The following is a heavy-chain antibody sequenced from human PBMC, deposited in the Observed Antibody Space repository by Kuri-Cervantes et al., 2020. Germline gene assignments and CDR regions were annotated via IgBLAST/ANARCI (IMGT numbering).Heavy chain of an antibody. CDR3: AKDKVGSLGFDC. CDR1: GFPFSNYG. V-gene: IGHV3-33*06. D-gene: IGHD1-26*01. Sequence: GGSLRLSCAASGFPFSNYGMGWVRQAPGKGLEWVALIWSDAAGHYYTHSVRGRFTISRDNSRDTLYLQMNSLKVEDTAIYYCAKDKVGSLGFDCWGQGTLATVSS. J-gene: IGHJ4*02. CDR2: IWSDAAGH.